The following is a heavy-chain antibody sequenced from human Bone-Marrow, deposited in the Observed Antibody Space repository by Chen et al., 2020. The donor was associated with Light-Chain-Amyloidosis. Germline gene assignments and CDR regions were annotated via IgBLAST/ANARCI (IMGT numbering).Heavy chain of an antibody. Sequence: QVQLVESGGGVVQPGGSLRLSCAASGFAFSSYAMHWVRQAPGEGLEWVAYIRYDGNTIYYADAVKGRFTISRDNSKNTLYLQMNSLRIEDTAVYYCAKARLYSGSYWGIVDYWGQGTLVTVSS. J-gene: IGHJ4*02. CDR2: IRYDGNTI. D-gene: IGHD1-26*01. CDR1: GFAFSSYA. V-gene: IGHV3-30*02. CDR3: AKARLYSGSYWGIVDY.